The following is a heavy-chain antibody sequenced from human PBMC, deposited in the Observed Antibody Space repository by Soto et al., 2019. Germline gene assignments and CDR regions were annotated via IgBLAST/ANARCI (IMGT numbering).Heavy chain of an antibody. J-gene: IGHJ4*02. CDR3: ARESEDLTSNFDY. Sequence: GASVKVSCAASGFTFTRYSMNWVRQAPGKGLEWVSSISSTTNYIYYGDSMKGRFTISRDNAKNSLYLEMNSLRAEDTAVYYCARESEDLTSNFDYWGQGTLVT. CDR1: GFTFTRYS. V-gene: IGHV3-21*06. CDR2: ISSTTNYI.